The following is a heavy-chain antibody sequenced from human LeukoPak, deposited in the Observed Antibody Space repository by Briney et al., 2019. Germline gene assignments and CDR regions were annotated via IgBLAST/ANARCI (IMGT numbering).Heavy chain of an antibody. D-gene: IGHD2-2*01. Sequence: GGSLRLSCAASGFTFSSYSMNWVRQAPGKGLEWVSYISSTSSTIYYADSVKGRSTISRDNAKNSLYLQMNSLRAEDTAVYYCARRYCSSTSCYQDYWGQGTLVTVSS. J-gene: IGHJ4*02. CDR3: ARRYCSSTSCYQDY. V-gene: IGHV3-48*01. CDR2: ISSTSSTI. CDR1: GFTFSSYS.